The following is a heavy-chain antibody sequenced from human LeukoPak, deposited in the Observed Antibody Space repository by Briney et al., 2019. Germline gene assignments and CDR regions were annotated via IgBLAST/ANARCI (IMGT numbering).Heavy chain of an antibody. Sequence: GGSLRLSCAASGFTVSSNYMSWVRQAPGKGLEWVSVIYRGGTTYYADSVKGRFTISRDKSKNTVYLQMNSLRAEDTAVYYCARALYEFCSGGSCYSYYFEYWGQGTLVTVSS. D-gene: IGHD2-15*01. CDR3: ARALYEFCSGGSCYSYYFEY. CDR2: IYRGGTT. CDR1: GFTVSSNY. V-gene: IGHV3-53*01. J-gene: IGHJ4*02.